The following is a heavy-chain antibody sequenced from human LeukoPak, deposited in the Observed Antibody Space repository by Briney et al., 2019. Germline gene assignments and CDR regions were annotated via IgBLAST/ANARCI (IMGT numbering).Heavy chain of an antibody. D-gene: IGHD1-1*01. CDR3: ARWNLGSDF. CDR2: ISSDSRTI. J-gene: IGHJ4*02. CDR1: GFSFSSFD. Sequence: GESLRLSCAASGFSFSSFDMNWVRQAPGKGLRWISFISSDSRTIYYADSVRGRFTISRDNAKNSLFLQMNTLSAEDTAVYYCARWNLGSDFWGQGTLVTVSS. V-gene: IGHV3-48*04.